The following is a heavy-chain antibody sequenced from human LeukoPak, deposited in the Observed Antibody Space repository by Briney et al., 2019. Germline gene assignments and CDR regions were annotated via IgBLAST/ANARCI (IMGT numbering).Heavy chain of an antibody. Sequence: SVNVSCKASGFTFSNSAVQWVRQARGQRLEWIGWIVVGSAGTNYAQKFQERVTITSDMSTSTAYMEMSSLRSEDTAVYYCAAGYSRYYFDYWGQGTLVTVSS. CDR2: IVVGSAGT. J-gene: IGHJ4*02. D-gene: IGHD6-13*01. CDR3: AAGYSRYYFDY. CDR1: GFTFSNSA. V-gene: IGHV1-58*01.